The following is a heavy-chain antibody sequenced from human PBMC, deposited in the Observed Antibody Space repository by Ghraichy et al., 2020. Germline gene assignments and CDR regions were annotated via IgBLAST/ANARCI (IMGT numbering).Heavy chain of an antibody. V-gene: IGHV3-7*03. J-gene: IGHJ4*02. CDR3: VRDSDSDY. CDR2: IKQDGSEK. Sequence: GGSLRLSCAASGFTFSSYWMTWARQAPGKGLEWVANIKQDGSEKYYVDSVKGRFTISRDNAKNSMYLQMNSLRAEDTAVYYCVRDSDSDYWGKGTLVTVSS. CDR1: GFTFSSYW.